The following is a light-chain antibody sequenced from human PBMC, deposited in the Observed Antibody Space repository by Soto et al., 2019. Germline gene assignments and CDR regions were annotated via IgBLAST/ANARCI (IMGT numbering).Light chain of an antibody. Sequence: QSVLPQPPSASGTPGQRVTISCSGSSSNIESNYVYWYQQLPGTAPRLLIYSNNQRPSGVPDRFSGSKSGTSASLAITGLRSEDEADYYCGAWDDRLTNWLFGGGTKLTVL. CDR1: SSNIESNY. V-gene: IGLV1-47*02. CDR2: SNN. J-gene: IGLJ3*02. CDR3: GAWDDRLTNWL.